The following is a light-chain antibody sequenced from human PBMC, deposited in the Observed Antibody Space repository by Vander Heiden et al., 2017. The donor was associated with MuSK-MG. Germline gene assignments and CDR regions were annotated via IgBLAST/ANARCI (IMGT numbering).Light chain of an antibody. V-gene: IGKV1-39*01. J-gene: IGKJ1*01. CDR2: AAS. CDR3: QQSDSTPRT. CDR1: QSISSY. Sequence: DIQMTQSPSSLSASVGDRVTITCRASQSISSYLNWYQQKPGNAPKLLIYAASSLQSGVPSRFSRSGSGTDFTLTISRLQPEDFATYYCQQSDSTPRTFGQGTKVEIK.